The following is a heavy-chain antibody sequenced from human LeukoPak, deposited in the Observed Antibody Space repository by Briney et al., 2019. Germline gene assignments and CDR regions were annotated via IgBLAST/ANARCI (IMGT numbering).Heavy chain of an antibody. CDR3: AKDKNWNVCDY. CDR2: INQDGSVK. J-gene: IGHJ4*02. CDR1: GFTFGSYL. D-gene: IGHD1-1*01. Sequence: GGSLRLSCAVSGFTFGSYLMIWFRQAPGKGLEWVAHINQDGSVKNYVDSVKGRFTISRDNANNFLYLQMNSLRAEDTAVYYCAKDKNWNVCDYWGRGTLVTVSS. V-gene: IGHV3-7*01.